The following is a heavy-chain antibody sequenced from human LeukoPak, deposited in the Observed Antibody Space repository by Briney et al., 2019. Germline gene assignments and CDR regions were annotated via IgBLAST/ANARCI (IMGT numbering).Heavy chain of an antibody. CDR1: GYTFTGYY. CDR2: INPNSGGT. J-gene: IGHJ6*02. D-gene: IGHD5-18*01. CDR3: ARQQSDRQLWPHYGMDV. V-gene: IGHV1-2*06. Sequence: ASVKVSCKASGYTFTGYYMHWVRQAPGQGLEWMGRINPNSGGTNYAQKFQGRATMTRDTSISTAYMELSRLRSDDTAVYYCARQQSDRQLWPHYGMDVWGQGTTVTVSS.